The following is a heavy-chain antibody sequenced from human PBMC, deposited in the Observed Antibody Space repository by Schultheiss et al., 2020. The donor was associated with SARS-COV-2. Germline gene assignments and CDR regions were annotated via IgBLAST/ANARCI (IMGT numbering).Heavy chain of an antibody. V-gene: IGHV4-4*08. CDR3: ARHGGSGWRHEYFHH. CDR1: GGSFSGYY. CDR2: IYTSGYT. J-gene: IGHJ1*01. D-gene: IGHD6-19*01. Sequence: SETLSLTCAVYGGSFSGYYWSWIRQPPGKGLEWIGRIYTSGYTHYNPSLTSRVTISIDTSKNQFSLKLSSVTAADTAVYYCARHGGSGWRHEYFHHWGQGTLVTVSS.